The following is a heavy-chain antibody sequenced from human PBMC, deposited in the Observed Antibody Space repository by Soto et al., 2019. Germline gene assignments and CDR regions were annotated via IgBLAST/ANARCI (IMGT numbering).Heavy chain of an antibody. D-gene: IGHD6-19*01. CDR1: GYTFTSYY. J-gene: IGHJ3*02. Sequence: ASVNVSCKASGYTFTSYYMHWVRQAPGQGLEWMGIINPSGGSTSYAQKFQGRVTMTRDTSTSTVYMELSSLRSEDTAVYYCARVLGFAVAGTGAAFDIWGQGTMVTVSS. CDR3: ARVLGFAVAGTGAAFDI. CDR2: INPSGGST. V-gene: IGHV1-46*01.